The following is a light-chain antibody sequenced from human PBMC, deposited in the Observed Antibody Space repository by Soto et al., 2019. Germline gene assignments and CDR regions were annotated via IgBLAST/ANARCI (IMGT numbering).Light chain of an antibody. CDR2: AAS. J-gene: IGKJ1*01. Sequence: DVQMTQSPSSLSASVGDRVTITCRASQSIGSCLAWYQQQPGKAPKLLIYAASTLQTGVPSRFSGSGSGTDFTLTISSLQPDDFATYYCQHYNSAPWTFGQGTKVEVK. V-gene: IGKV1-27*01. CDR3: QHYNSAPWT. CDR1: QSIGSC.